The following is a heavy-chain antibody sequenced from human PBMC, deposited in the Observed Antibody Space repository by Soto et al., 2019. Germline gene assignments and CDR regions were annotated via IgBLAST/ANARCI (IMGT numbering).Heavy chain of an antibody. CDR2: IYSGGST. CDR3: AREPYYGSGSDAFDI. Sequence: GGSLRLSCAASGSTVSSNYMSWVRQAPGKGLEWVSVIYSGGSTYYADSVKGRFTISRDNSKNTLYLQMNSLRAEDTAVYYCAREPYYGSGSDAFDIWGQGTMVTVSS. J-gene: IGHJ3*02. D-gene: IGHD3-10*01. V-gene: IGHV3-53*01. CDR1: GSTVSSNY.